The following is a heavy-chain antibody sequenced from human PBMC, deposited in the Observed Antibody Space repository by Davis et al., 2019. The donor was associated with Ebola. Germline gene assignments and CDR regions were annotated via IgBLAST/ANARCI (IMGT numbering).Heavy chain of an antibody. CDR2: INPNSCGT. V-gene: IGHV1-2*02. CDR1: RYTFTGYY. Sequence: ASVPVSRKASRYTFTGYYMLWVRQAPGQGLEGMGWINPNSCGTSYAPESQGRVIMTRDTSISTAYMELSRLRSDDTALYYCARGLYGGYVFDIWGQETMVTVSS. CDR3: ARGLYGGYVFDI. D-gene: IGHD4-23*01. J-gene: IGHJ3*02.